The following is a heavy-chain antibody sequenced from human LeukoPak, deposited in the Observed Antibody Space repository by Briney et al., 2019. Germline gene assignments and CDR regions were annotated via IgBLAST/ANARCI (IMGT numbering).Heavy chain of an antibody. Sequence: GGSLRLSCAASGFTFSSYEMNWVRQAPGKGLEWVSSISSSSSYIYYADSVKGRFTISRDNAKNSLYLQMNSLRAEDTAVYYCASMAVYYYYMDVWGKGTTVTVSS. J-gene: IGHJ6*03. V-gene: IGHV3-21*01. CDR3: ASMAVYYYYMDV. CDR2: ISSSSSYI. D-gene: IGHD2/OR15-2a*01. CDR1: GFTFSSYE.